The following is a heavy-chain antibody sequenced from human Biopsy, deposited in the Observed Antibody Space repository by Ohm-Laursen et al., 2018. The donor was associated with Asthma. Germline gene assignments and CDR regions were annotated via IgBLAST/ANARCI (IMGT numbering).Heavy chain of an antibody. CDR3: VRGSSSWHHGPFHYYYGLDV. CDR2: IYYSGTT. CDR1: SGSGGYMRSGNYY. J-gene: IGHJ6*02. Sequence: SDTLSLTCSLSSGSGGYMRSGNYYWGWIHQPPGKGLEWIGSIYYSGTTYYNPSLESRVTVSADTSKNQFSLKLTSVTADTAVYYCVRGSSSWHHGPFHYYYGLDVWGQGTTATVSS. V-gene: IGHV4-39*01. D-gene: IGHD6-13*01.